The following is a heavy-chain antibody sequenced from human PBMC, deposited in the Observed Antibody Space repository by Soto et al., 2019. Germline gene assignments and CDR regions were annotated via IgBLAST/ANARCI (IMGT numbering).Heavy chain of an antibody. V-gene: IGHV4-31*03. Sequence: SETLSLTCTVSGGSITTGGYYWSWIRQLPGKGLEWIGHRYYSESTYYNPSLKSRVSISLDTSKSQFSLKLSFVTAADTAMYYCARTKCSGGSCYSWSLDYWGQGTPVTVSS. CDR2: RYYSEST. CDR1: GGSITTGGYY. J-gene: IGHJ4*02. D-gene: IGHD2-15*01. CDR3: ARTKCSGGSCYSWSLDY.